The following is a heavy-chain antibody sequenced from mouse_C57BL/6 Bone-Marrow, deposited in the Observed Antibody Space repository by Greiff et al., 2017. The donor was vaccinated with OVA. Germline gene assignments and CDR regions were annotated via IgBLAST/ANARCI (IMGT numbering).Heavy chain of an antibody. CDR2: IRSKSNNYAT. Sequence: EVQVVESGGGLVQPKGSLKLSCAASGFSFNTYAMNWVRQAPGKGLEWVARIRSKSNNYATYYADSVKDRFTISRDDSESMLYLQMNNLKTEDTAMYYCVRQGAPYYFDYWGQGTTLTVSS. CDR1: GFSFNTYA. J-gene: IGHJ2*01. V-gene: IGHV10-1*01. CDR3: VRQGAPYYFDY.